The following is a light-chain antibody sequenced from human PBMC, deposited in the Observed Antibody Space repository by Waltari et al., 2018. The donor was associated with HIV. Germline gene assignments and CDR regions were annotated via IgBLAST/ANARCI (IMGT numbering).Light chain of an antibody. Sequence: DIQMTQSPSTLSASIGDRVTITCRASQGVNNWLAWYQQKPRKAPKLLIYKATTLEFGVPSRFSGSASGTEFTLIIDSLQPDDFATYYCQQYNSDFYTFGQGTRLEIK. CDR2: KAT. V-gene: IGKV1-5*03. CDR1: QGVNNW. J-gene: IGKJ2*01. CDR3: QQYNSDFYT.